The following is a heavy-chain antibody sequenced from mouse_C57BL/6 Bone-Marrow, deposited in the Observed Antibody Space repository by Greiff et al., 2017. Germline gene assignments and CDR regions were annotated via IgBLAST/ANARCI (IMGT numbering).Heavy chain of an antibody. J-gene: IGHJ3*01. D-gene: IGHD1-1*01. CDR1: GYTFTSYW. CDR2: IYPGSGST. CDR3: ARRNGSSYAGFAY. V-gene: IGHV1-55*01. Sequence: QVQLKQPGAELVKPGASVKMSCKASGYTFTSYWITWVKQRPGQGLEWIGDIYPGSGSTNYNEKFKSKATLTVDTSSSTAYMQLSSLTSEDSAVYYCARRNGSSYAGFAYWGQGTLVTVSA.